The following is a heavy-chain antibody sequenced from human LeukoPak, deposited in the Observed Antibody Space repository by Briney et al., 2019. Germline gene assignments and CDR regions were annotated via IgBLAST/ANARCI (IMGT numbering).Heavy chain of an antibody. CDR1: GFTFSSYS. V-gene: IGHV3-21*01. D-gene: IGHD2-2*02. Sequence: GRSLRLSCAASGFTFSSYSMNWVRQAPGKGLEWVSSISSSSSYIYYADSVKGRFTISRDNAKNSLYLQMNSLRAEDTAVYYCAKDSALYCSSTSCYTGLDYWGQGTLVTVSS. CDR3: AKDSALYCSSTSCYTGLDY. J-gene: IGHJ4*02. CDR2: ISSSSSYI.